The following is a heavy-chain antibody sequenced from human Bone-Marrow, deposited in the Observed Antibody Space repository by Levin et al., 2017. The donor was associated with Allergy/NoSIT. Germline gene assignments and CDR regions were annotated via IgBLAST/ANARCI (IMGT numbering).Heavy chain of an antibody. D-gene: IGHD3-10*01. Sequence: SETLSLTCAVYGGSFSGYYWSWIRQPPGKGLEWIGEINHSGSTNYNPSLKSRVTISVDTSKNQFSLKLSSVTAADTAVYYCARGFEIWFGEFLIARTLTSNWFDPWGQGTLVTVSS. CDR3: ARGFEIWFGEFLIARTLTSNWFDP. V-gene: IGHV4-34*01. J-gene: IGHJ5*02. CDR1: GGSFSGYY. CDR2: INHSGST.